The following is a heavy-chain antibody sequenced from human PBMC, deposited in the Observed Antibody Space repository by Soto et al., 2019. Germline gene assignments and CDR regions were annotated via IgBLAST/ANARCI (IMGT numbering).Heavy chain of an antibody. CDR2: MFHSGST. CDR3: ARVTDPVVTASTPFDH. CDR1: GGSITSGGHY. Sequence: SETLSLTCTVSGGSITSGGHYWAWIRQHPGKGLEWIGYMFHSGSTHYNPSLKSRISISVDTSKNQFSLKLSSVTAADTAVYYCARVTDPVVTASTPFDHWGQGALVTVSS. J-gene: IGHJ4*02. V-gene: IGHV4-31*03. D-gene: IGHD2-21*02.